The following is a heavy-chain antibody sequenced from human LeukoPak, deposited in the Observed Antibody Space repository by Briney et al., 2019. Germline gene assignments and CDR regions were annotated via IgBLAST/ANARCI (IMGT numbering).Heavy chain of an antibody. CDR1: GFTFDDYA. CDR2: ISWNSGSI. V-gene: IGHV3-9*01. D-gene: IGHD3-10*01. CDR3: ARVYYGSGSYTLYYGMDV. Sequence: GGSLRLSCAASGFTFDDYAMHWVRQAPGKGLEWVSGISWNSGSIGYADSVKGRFTISRDNAKNSLYLQMNSLRAEDTAVYYCARVYYGSGSYTLYYGMDVWGQGTTVTVSS. J-gene: IGHJ6*02.